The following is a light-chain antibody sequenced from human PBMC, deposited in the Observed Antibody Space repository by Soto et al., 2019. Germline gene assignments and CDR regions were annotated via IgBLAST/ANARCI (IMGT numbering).Light chain of an antibody. Sequence: QSVLTQPRSVSGSPGQSVTISCTGTSSDVGGYNYVSWYLQHPGKAPKVMIYDVSKRPSGVPDRFSGSKSGNTASLTISGLQSEDEADYYCCSYAGSPTFPWIFGGGTKLTVL. CDR2: DVS. CDR3: CSYAGSPTFPWI. CDR1: SSDVGGYNY. V-gene: IGLV2-11*01. J-gene: IGLJ3*02.